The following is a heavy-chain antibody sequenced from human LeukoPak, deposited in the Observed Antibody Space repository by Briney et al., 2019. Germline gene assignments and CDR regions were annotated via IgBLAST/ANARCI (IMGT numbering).Heavy chain of an antibody. CDR2: IKQDGSEK. Sequence: GVSLKLSCVASGFTFSSHWMSWVRQAPGKGLKWVANIKQDGSEKKYVDSVKGRLTISRDNAKNSLYLQMNSLRVEDTAVYYCAKEGSGYDPYVRYWGQGTLVTVSS. CDR1: GFTFSSHW. CDR3: AKEGSGYDPYVRY. J-gene: IGHJ4*02. D-gene: IGHD5-12*01. V-gene: IGHV3-7*03.